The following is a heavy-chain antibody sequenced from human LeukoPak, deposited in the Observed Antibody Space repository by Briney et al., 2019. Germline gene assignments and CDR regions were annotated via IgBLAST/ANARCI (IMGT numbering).Heavy chain of an antibody. V-gene: IGHV1-24*01. CDR1: GYTLTELS. CDR2: FDPEDGET. Sequence: ASVKVSCKVSGYTLTELSMHWVRQAPGKGLEWMGGFDPEDGETIYAQKFQGRVTMTEDTSRDTAYMELSRLRYEDKAVYYCATAGIAAAGPISWGNWFDPWGQGTLVTVSS. D-gene: IGHD6-13*01. CDR3: ATAGIAAAGPISWGNWFDP. J-gene: IGHJ5*02.